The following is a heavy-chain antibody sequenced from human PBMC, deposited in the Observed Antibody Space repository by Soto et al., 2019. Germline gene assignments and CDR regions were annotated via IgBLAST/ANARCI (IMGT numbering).Heavy chain of an antibody. CDR2: IYPGDSDT. J-gene: IGHJ6*02. Sequence: GGALKISCKGSGYTLSKHWIGRGRQMPGKGPEWMGIIYPGDSDTKYNPSFQGQVTISADKSITTTYLQWSSLKASDTAIYYCAASIFYYGMDVWGQGTTVTVSS. CDR1: GYTLSKHW. CDR3: AASIFYYGMDV. V-gene: IGHV5-51*01.